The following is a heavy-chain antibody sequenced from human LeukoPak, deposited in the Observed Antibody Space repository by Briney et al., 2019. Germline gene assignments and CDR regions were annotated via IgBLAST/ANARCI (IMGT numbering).Heavy chain of an antibody. D-gene: IGHD3-22*01. CDR1: GGSISSSTVY. CDR2: INYSGYT. CDR3: ARPGYYDNSGFNFDY. J-gene: IGHJ4*02. V-gene: IGHV4-39*01. Sequence: PSGTLPLTCTVSGGSISSSTVYWGWIRQPPGKGLEWIGGINYSGYTYYNPSLKSRVTISVDTPKNQFSLKLSSVTAADTAVYYCARPGYYDNSGFNFDYWGQGTLVTVSS.